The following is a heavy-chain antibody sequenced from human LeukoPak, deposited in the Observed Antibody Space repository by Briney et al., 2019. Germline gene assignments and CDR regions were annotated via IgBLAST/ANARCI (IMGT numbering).Heavy chain of an antibody. CDR3: ARDLSDYGMYYFDY. Sequence: GASVKVSCKASGYTFTSYDISWVRLAPGQGLERMGGIIPISGTANYAQKFQGRVTITADESTSTAYMDLNSLRSEDTAVYYCARDLSDYGMYYFDYWGQGTLVTVSS. D-gene: IGHD4/OR15-4a*01. CDR1: GYTFTSYD. CDR2: IIPISGTA. V-gene: IGHV1-69*13. J-gene: IGHJ4*02.